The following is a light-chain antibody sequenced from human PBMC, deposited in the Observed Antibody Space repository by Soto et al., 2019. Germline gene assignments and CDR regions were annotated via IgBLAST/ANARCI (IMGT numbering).Light chain of an antibody. CDR1: QSIAGS. CDR2: GAS. Sequence: EIVMTQSPATLSVSPGERVTLSCRASQSIAGSLAWYQQKPGQAPRLLIYGASTRATGIPARFSGSGSGTEFTLTISSLQSEDFAVYYCQHYNNWPVTFGQGTKVEIK. V-gene: IGKV3-15*01. J-gene: IGKJ1*01. CDR3: QHYNNWPVT.